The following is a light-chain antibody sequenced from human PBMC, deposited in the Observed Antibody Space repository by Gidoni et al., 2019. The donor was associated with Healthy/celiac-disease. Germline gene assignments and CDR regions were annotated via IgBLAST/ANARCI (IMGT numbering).Light chain of an antibody. V-gene: IGKV3-20*01. CDR2: GAS. Sequence: EIVLTQSPGTLSLSPGESATLSCRSSQSVSSSYLAWYQQKPGQAPRLLIYGASSRATVIPDTFSGSGSGTDFTLTISRLEPEDFAVYYCQKYGSSPLFTFGPGTKVDIK. CDR1: QSVSSSY. CDR3: QKYGSSPLFT. J-gene: IGKJ3*01.